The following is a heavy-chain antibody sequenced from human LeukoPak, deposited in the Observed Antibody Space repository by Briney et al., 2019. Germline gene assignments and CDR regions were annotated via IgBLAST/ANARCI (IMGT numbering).Heavy chain of an antibody. CDR2: IYYSGST. Sequence: PSETLSLTCTVSGGSISSGDYYWSWIRQPPGKGLEWIGYIYYSGSTYYNPSLKSRVTISVDTSKNQFSLKLSSVTAADTAVYYCAREYDSSGYYQFDPWGQGTLLTVSS. CDR3: AREYDSSGYYQFDP. CDR1: GGSISSGDYY. J-gene: IGHJ5*02. V-gene: IGHV4-30-4*08. D-gene: IGHD3-22*01.